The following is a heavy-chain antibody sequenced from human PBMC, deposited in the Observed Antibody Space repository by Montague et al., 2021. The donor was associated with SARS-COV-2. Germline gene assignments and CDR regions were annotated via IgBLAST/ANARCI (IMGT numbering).Heavy chain of an antibody. Sequence: SLRLSCAASGFTFGDYAMTWVRQAPGKGLEWVGFVRSTPYGGTTQYAASVKGRFTISRDDSKSIAYLQMNSLKTEDTAVYYCTREGYSSGFDYWGQGTLVTVSS. CDR2: VRSTPYGGTT. V-gene: IGHV3-49*04. CDR1: GFTFGDYA. J-gene: IGHJ4*02. CDR3: TREGYSSGFDY. D-gene: IGHD6-19*01.